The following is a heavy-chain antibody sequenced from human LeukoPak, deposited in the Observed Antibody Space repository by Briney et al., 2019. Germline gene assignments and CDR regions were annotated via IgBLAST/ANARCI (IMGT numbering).Heavy chain of an antibody. CDR3: ARGYSSSSFYYYYYMDV. CDR1: GFTFSSYS. D-gene: IGHD6-6*01. J-gene: IGHJ6*03. Sequence: GGSLRLSCAASGFTFSSYSVKWVRQAPGKGLEWVSSISSSSSYIYYADSVKGRFTISRDNAKNSLYLQMNSLRAEDTAVYYCARGYSSSSFYYYYYMDVWGKGTTVTVSS. V-gene: IGHV3-21*01. CDR2: ISSSSSYI.